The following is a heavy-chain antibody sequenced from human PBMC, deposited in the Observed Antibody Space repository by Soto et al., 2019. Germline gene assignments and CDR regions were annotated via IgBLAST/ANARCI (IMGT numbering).Heavy chain of an antibody. CDR1: GFTFSSYG. Sequence: GGSLRLSCAASGFTFSSYGMHWVRQAPGKGLEWVAVIWYDGSNKYYADSVKGRFTISRDNSKNTLYLQMNSLRAEDTAVYYCASSHSSGYYYYYYGMDVWGQGTTVTVSS. CDR2: IWYDGSNK. V-gene: IGHV3-33*01. J-gene: IGHJ6*02. CDR3: ASSHSSGYYYYYYGMDV. D-gene: IGHD3-22*01.